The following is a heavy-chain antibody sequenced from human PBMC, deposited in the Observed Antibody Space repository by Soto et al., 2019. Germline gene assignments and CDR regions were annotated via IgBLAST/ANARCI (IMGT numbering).Heavy chain of an antibody. CDR3: ARDPKLWFGELILLNWFDP. D-gene: IGHD3-10*01. J-gene: IGHJ5*02. CDR1: GFTFSSYA. CDR2: ISYDGSNK. Sequence: GGSLRLSCAASGFTFSSYAMRWVRQAPGKGLEWVAVISYDGSNKYYADSVKGRFTISRDNSKNTLYLQMNSLRAEDTAVYYCARDPKLWFGELILLNWFDPWGQGTLVTVSS. V-gene: IGHV3-30-3*01.